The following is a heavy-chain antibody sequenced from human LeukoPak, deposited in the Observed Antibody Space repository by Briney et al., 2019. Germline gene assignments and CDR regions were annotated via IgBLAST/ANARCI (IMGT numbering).Heavy chain of an antibody. CDR3: ARNSCPSGSCYDNRGYFDY. Sequence: SETLSLTCTVYGGSFSGYYWSWLRQPPGKGLEWIGRIYTSGSTNYNPSLKSRITISVDTSKNQFSLKLSSVTAADTAVYYCARNSCPSGSCYDNRGYFDYWGQGTLVTVSS. D-gene: IGHD2-15*01. J-gene: IGHJ4*02. CDR2: IYTSGST. CDR1: GGSFSGYY. V-gene: IGHV4-4*08.